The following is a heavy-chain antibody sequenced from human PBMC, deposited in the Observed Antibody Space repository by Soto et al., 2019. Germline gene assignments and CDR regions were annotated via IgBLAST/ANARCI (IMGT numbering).Heavy chain of an antibody. V-gene: IGHV3-33*01. Sequence: QVQLVESGGGVVQPGRSLRLSCGASGFTFSSYGMHWVRQAPGKGLECVAIVSYDGRNKLYADSVKGRFTISRDNSKNTLYLEMNSLRAEDTAVYYCSRDISSRYFDLWGRGTLVTVSS. CDR1: GFTFSSYG. CDR2: VSYDGRNK. J-gene: IGHJ2*01. CDR3: SRDISSRYFDL. D-gene: IGHD3-16*02.